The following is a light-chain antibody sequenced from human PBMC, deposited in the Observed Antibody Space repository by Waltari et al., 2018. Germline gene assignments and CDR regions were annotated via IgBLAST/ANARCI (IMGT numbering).Light chain of an antibody. Sequence: QSVLTQPPSVSEAPRQRVTISCSGSYSNIGTPGVNWYQLVPGKTPRLVIYYDDLVPSGVSERCSGSRSGTSASLAIRGLQPEDEAEYFCEAWDDSLDGWVFGGGTKLTVL. CDR1: YSNIGTPG. CDR2: YDD. V-gene: IGLV1-36*01. J-gene: IGLJ3*02. CDR3: EAWDDSLDGWV.